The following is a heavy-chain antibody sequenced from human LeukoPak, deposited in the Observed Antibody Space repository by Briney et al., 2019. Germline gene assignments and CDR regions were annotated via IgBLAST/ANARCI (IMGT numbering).Heavy chain of an antibody. CDR1: GFTFSNAW. J-gene: IGHJ5*02. CDR2: IKSKTDGGTT. Sequence: GGSLRLSCAASGFTFSNAWMNWVRQAPGKGLEWVGRIKSKTDGGTTDYAAPVKGRFTISRDDSKNTLYLQMNSLKTEDTAVYYCARDMVPDLNWFDPWGQGTLVTVSS. V-gene: IGHV3-15*07. D-gene: IGHD3-10*01. CDR3: ARDMVPDLNWFDP.